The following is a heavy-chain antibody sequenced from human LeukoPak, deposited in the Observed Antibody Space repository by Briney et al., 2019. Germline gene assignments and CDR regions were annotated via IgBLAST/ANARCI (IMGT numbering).Heavy chain of an antibody. Sequence: GGFLRLSCAVSGFVFGSYWMPWVRQTPGKGQVWVSRIQSDGSRADYADFAKGRFTISRDNARNTVDLQMNSLRAEDTAVYYWAREGAIYQDYFDSWGQGTLVTVSS. CDR2: IQSDGSRA. CDR1: GFVFGSYW. J-gene: IGHJ4*02. V-gene: IGHV3-74*01. D-gene: IGHD4/OR15-4a*01. CDR3: AREGAIYQDYFDS.